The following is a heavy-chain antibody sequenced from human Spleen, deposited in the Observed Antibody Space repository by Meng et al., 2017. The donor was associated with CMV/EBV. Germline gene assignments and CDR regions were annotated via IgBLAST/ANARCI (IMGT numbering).Heavy chain of an antibody. D-gene: IGHD3-3*01. J-gene: IGHJ2*01. CDR2: INPDSGGT. Sequence: ASGHPFTCSYIHWVRQAPGQGLEWMGWINPDSGGTNYAQKFQGGVTMTRDTSISTAYMELSRLRSDDTAVYYCARTYDLKGWYFDLWGRGTLVTVSS. CDR3: ARTYDLKGWYFDL. CDR1: GHPFTCSY. V-gene: IGHV1-2*02.